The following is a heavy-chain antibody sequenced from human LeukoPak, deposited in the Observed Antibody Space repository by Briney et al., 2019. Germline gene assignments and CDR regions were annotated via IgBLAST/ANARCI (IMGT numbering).Heavy chain of an antibody. CDR2: VYRSGGA. V-gene: IGHV4/OR15-8*01. CDR1: GASIASHSW. CDR3: AYNRNFALDN. J-gene: IGHJ4*01. Sequence: PSETLSLTCAVSGASIASHSWWSWVRQPPGKGLEWIGEVYRSGGANYKPSLKSRVTILVDTSRNHFSLKLTSVTAADTAVYFCAYNRNFALDNWGQGTLVTVSS. D-gene: IGHD1-14*01.